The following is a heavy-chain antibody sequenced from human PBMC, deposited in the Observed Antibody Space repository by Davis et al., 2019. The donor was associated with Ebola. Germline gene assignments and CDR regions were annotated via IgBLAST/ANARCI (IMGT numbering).Heavy chain of an antibody. Sequence: GGSLRLSCAASGFTFSGSAMHWVRQAPGKGLEYVSAISSNGGSTYYANSVKGRFTISRDNSKNTLYLQMGSLRAEDMAVYYCARGRGPSYFDYWGQGTLVTVSS. CDR2: ISSNGGST. CDR3: ARGRGPSYFDY. J-gene: IGHJ4*02. CDR1: GFTFSGSA. V-gene: IGHV3-64*01. D-gene: IGHD3-16*01.